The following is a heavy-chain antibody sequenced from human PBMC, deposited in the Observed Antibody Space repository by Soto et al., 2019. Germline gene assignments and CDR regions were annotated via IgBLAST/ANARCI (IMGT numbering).Heavy chain of an antibody. CDR3: ARGPRRSILRYFDWNRAQYYFEY. Sequence: ASVKVSCKASGYTFTSYDINWVRQATGQGLEWMGWMNPNSGNTGYAQKFQGRVTMTRNTSISTAYMELSSLRSEDTAVYYCARGPRRSILRYFDWNRAQYYFEYWGEGTLVTVSS. J-gene: IGHJ4*02. D-gene: IGHD3-9*01. CDR2: MNPNSGNT. V-gene: IGHV1-8*01. CDR1: GYTFTSYD.